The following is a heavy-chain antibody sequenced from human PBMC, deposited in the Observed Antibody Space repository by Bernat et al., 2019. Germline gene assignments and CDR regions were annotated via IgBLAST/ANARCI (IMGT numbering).Heavy chain of an antibody. CDR1: GFTFSSYA. CDR2: ISYDGSNK. CDR3: ARGSHRPTWIQDYYYGMDV. D-gene: IGHD5-18*01. Sequence: QVQLVESGGGVVQPGRSLRLSCAASGFTFSSYAMHWVRQAPGKGLEWVAVISYDGSNKYYADSVKSRFTISRDNSKNTLYLQMNSLRAEDTAVYYCARGSHRPTWIQDYYYGMDVWGQGTTVTVSS. J-gene: IGHJ6*02. V-gene: IGHV3-30-3*01.